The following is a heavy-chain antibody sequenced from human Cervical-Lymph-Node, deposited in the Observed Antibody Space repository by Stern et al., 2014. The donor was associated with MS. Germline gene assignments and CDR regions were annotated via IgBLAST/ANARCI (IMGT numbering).Heavy chain of an antibody. CDR1: GYTFTSSG. CDR3: ARSGSAWYGYFDY. CDR2: ISAYTGNT. D-gene: IGHD6-19*01. J-gene: IGHJ4*02. V-gene: IGHV1-18*01. Sequence: VQLVESGVEVKKPGASVKVSCKASGYTFTSSGISWVRQAPGHGLAWMGWISAYTGNTNYVQKFQGRVTMTTDTSTSTAYMELRSLRSDDTAVYYCARSGSAWYGYFDYWGQGTLVTVSS.